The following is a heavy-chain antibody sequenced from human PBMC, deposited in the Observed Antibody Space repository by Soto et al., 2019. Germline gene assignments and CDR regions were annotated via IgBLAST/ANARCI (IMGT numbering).Heavy chain of an antibody. CDR1: GDSVSSNSAA. D-gene: IGHD6-13*01. CDR2: TYYRSKWYN. Sequence: QSQTLSLTCAISGDSVSSNSAAWNWIRQSPSRGLEWLGRTYYRSKWYNDYVVSVKSRITINPDTSKNQFSLQLNSVTPEDTAVYYCARDHQSPYSSSWYDYWGQGTLVTVSS. CDR3: ARDHQSPYSSSWYDY. V-gene: IGHV6-1*01. J-gene: IGHJ4*02.